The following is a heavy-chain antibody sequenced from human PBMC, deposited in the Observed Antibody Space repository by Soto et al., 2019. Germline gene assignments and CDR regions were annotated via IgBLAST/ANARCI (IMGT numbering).Heavy chain of an antibody. D-gene: IGHD6-19*01. V-gene: IGHV4-34*01. CDR3: ARDVAVPGRDYYYGMDV. CDR2: INHSGST. Sequence: SETLSLTCAVYGGSFSGYYWTWIRQPPGTGLEWIGEINHSGSTNYNPSLKSRVTISVDTSKTQFSLKLSSVTAADTAVYFCARDVAVPGRDYYYGMDVWGQGTTVTVSS. CDR1: GGSFSGYY. J-gene: IGHJ6*02.